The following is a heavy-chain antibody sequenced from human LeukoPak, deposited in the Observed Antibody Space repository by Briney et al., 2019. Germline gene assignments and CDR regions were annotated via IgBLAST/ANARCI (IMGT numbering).Heavy chain of an antibody. D-gene: IGHD2-2*01. CDR3: ASELGYCSSTSCYSYYYYGMDV. V-gene: IGHV4-31*03. CDR2: MYYSGST. CDR1: GGSISSGGYY. J-gene: IGHJ6*02. Sequence: SQTLSLTCTVSGGSISSGGYYWSWIRRHSGKGVEWIGYMYYSGSTYYNPSLKSRVTISVDTSKNQFSLKLSSVTAADTAVYYCASELGYCSSTSCYSYYYYGMDVWGQGTTVTVSS.